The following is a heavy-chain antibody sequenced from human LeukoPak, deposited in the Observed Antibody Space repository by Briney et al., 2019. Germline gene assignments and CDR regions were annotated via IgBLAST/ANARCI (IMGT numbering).Heavy chain of an antibody. V-gene: IGHV3-33*06. J-gene: IGHJ4*02. CDR1: GFTFSTYG. Sequence: GGSLRLSCAASGFTFSTYGMHWVRHAPGKGLEGVTVIWYDGSNKYYADSVKGRFTISRDNSKNTLYLQMNSLRAEDTAVYYCAKDLRSYYYDSSGDPSFYFDYWGQGTLVTVSS. CDR2: IWYDGSNK. CDR3: AKDLRSYYYDSSGDPSFYFDY. D-gene: IGHD3-22*01.